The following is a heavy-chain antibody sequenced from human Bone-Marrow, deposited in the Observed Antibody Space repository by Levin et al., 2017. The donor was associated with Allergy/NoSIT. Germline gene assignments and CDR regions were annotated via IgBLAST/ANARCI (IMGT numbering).Heavy chain of an antibody. V-gene: IGHV1-8*01. CDR3: ARESNGYENDTFDI. D-gene: IGHD5-12*01. CDR1: GYSFSTFD. Sequence: GESLKISCKASGYSFSTFDINWVRQATGQGLEWMGWMKPSTGITGHAEKFQARVTMTRNISMSTAYLELSDLRSEDTAVYYCARESNGYENDTFDIWGQGTMVTVS. J-gene: IGHJ3*02. CDR2: MKPSTGIT.